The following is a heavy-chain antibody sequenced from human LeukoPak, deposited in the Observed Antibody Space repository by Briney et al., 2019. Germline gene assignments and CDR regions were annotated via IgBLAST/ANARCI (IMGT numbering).Heavy chain of an antibody. CDR2: IYYSGST. CDR3: ARRIGGTFDY. J-gene: IGHJ4*02. V-gene: IGHV4-39*01. Sequence: SETLSLTCTVSGGSIISSSYYWGWIRQPPGKGLEWIAGIYYSGSTYYNPSLKSRVTISVDTSKNQFSLKLSSATAADTAVYYCARRIGGTFDYWGQGTLVTVSS. D-gene: IGHD3-16*01. CDR1: GGSIISSSYY.